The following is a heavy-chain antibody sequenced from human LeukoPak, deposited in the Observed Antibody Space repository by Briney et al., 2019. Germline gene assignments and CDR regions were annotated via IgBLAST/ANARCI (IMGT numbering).Heavy chain of an antibody. CDR1: GYTFTSYG. V-gene: IGHV1-18*01. CDR3: ARDGGLRLGELSLASGRD. J-gene: IGHJ4*02. D-gene: IGHD3-16*02. Sequence: ASVKVSCKASGYTFTSYGISWVRQAPGQGLEWMGWISAYNGNTNYAQKLQGRVTMTTDTSTSTAYMELRSLRSDDTAVYYCARDGGLRLGELSLASGRDWGQGTLVTVSS. CDR2: ISAYNGNT.